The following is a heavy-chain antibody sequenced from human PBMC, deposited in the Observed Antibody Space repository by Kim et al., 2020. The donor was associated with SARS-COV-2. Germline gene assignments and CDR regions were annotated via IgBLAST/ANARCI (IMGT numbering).Heavy chain of an antibody. V-gene: IGHV1-2*02. CDR1: GYTFTDYH. D-gene: IGHD6-19*01. J-gene: IGHJ4*02. CDR2: ISPDSDVT. Sequence: ASVKVSCNASGYTFTDYHIHWVRQAPGQGLEWMGWISPDSDVTVYAQAFEGRVTVTSDTSMNTVYMELTRVTSDDTAMYYCAKGSGSLVGEDYFDYWGQG. CDR3: AKGSGSLVGEDYFDY.